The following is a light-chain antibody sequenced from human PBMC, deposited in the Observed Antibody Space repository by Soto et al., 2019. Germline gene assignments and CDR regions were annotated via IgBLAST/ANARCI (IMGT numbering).Light chain of an antibody. CDR1: QNITKY. J-gene: IGKJ1*01. CDR2: TTS. Sequence: DIQMTQSPSSLSASLGDKVTITCRASQNITKYLNWYQQRPGKAPTLLVYTTSRLQSGVPSRFSGSGSGTDFSLTISSPQPEDFATYYCQQSYSTPWTFDQGTKVEVK. V-gene: IGKV1-39*01. CDR3: QQSYSTPWT.